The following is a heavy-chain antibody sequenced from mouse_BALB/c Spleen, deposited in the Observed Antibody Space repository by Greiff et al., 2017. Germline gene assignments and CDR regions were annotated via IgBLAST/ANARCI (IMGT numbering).Heavy chain of an antibody. CDR2: IRNKANGYTT. J-gene: IGHJ3*01. Sequence: EVKVVESGGGLVQPGGSLRLSCATSGFTFTDYYMSWVRQPPGKALEWLGFIRNKANGYTTEYSASVKGRFTISRDNSQSILYLQMNTLRAEDSATYYCARGDGNYWFACWGQGTLVTVSA. CDR3: ARGDGNYWFAC. CDR1: GFTFTDYY. V-gene: IGHV7-3*02. D-gene: IGHD2-1*01.